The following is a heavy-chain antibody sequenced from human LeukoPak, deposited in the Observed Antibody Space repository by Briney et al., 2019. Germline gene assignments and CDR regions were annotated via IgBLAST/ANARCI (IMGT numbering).Heavy chain of an antibody. Sequence: GGSLRLSCAASGFTFSDYYMSWIRQAPGKGLEWVSYISSSGSTIYYADSVKGRFTISRDNAKNTLYLQMNSLRAEDTAVYYCAGAVVVAATDYFDYWGQGPWSPSPQ. CDR3: AGAVVVAATDYFDY. CDR1: GFTFSDYY. CDR2: ISSSGSTI. V-gene: IGHV3-11*04. D-gene: IGHD2-15*01. J-gene: IGHJ4*02.